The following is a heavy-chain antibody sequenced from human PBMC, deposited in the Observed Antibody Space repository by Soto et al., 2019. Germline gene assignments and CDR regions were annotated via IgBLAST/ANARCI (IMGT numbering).Heavy chain of an antibody. CDR1: GGTFSSYA. CDR2: IIPIFGTA. D-gene: IGHD3-22*01. Sequence: GASVKVSCKASGGTFSSYAISWVRQAPGQGLEWMGGIIPIFGTANYAQKFQGRVTITADESTSTAYMELSSLRSEDTAVYYCARTYYYDRSGYYNDVVHAFDIWGQGTMVTVSS. V-gene: IGHV1-69*13. J-gene: IGHJ3*02. CDR3: ARTYYYDRSGYYNDVVHAFDI.